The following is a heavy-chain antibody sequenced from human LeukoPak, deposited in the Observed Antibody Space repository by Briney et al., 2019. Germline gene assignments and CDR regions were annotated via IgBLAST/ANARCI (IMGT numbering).Heavy chain of an antibody. CDR2: INHSGST. J-gene: IGHJ4*02. CDR1: GVSISSSNW. V-gene: IGHV4-4*02. CDR3: ARGMTRFDY. D-gene: IGHD2-8*01. Sequence: PSETLSLTCAVSGVSISSSNWWSWVRQPPGKGLEWIGEINHSGSTNYNPSLKSRVTISVDTSKNQFSLKLSSVTAADTAVYYCARGMTRFDYWGQGTLVTVSS.